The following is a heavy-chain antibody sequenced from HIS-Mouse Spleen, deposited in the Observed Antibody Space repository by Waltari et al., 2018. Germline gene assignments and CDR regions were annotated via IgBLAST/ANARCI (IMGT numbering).Heavy chain of an antibody. D-gene: IGHD3-3*01. CDR3: ARSPYYDFWSGYSDNWFDP. Sequence: QVQLQESGPGLVKPSQTLSLPCTVPGCSISRGGYYLSWIRQPPGKGLEWIGYIYYSGSTYYNPSLKSRVTISVDTSKNQFSLKLSSVTAADTAVYYCARSPYYDFWSGYSDNWFDPWGQGTLVTVSS. V-gene: IGHV4-31*03. J-gene: IGHJ5*02. CDR2: IYYSGST. CDR1: GCSISRGGYY.